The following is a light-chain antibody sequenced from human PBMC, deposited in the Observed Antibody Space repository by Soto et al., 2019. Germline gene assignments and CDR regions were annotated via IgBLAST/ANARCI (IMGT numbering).Light chain of an antibody. CDR3: QQYNTYRT. J-gene: IGKJ1*01. CDR1: QSVNNW. V-gene: IGKV1-5*03. Sequence: DIQMTQSPSTLSASVGDRVTITCRASQSVNNWLAWYQQKPGKAPKLLIYKASNLESRVPSRFSGSGSGTEFTLTISSLQPDDFATYYCQQYNTYRTFGQGTKVEIK. CDR2: KAS.